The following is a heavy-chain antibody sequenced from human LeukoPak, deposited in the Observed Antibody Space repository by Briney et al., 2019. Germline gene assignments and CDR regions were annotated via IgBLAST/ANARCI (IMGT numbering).Heavy chain of an antibody. J-gene: IGHJ4*02. CDR2: IYHSGST. Sequence: SETLSLTCAVSGYSISSGYYWGWVRPPPGEGLEWIGTIYHSGSTYYNPSLKSRVTMSVDTSKNQFSLKLSSVTAADTAVYYCARAHSGSYSGYWGQGTLVTVSS. CDR3: ARAHSGSYSGY. CDR1: GYSISSGYY. D-gene: IGHD1-26*01. V-gene: IGHV4-38-2*01.